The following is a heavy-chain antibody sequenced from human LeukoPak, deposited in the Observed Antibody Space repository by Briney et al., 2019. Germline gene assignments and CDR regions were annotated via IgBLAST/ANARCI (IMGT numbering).Heavy chain of an antibody. CDR2: VNHSGST. Sequence: PSETLSLTCAVYGGSFSGHYWTWIRQPPGKGLEWIGEVNHSGSTTYNPSLNNRVTISVDTSKNQFSLRLTSVTAADTAVYYCARPRYGSGSLDSWGQGTLVTASS. CDR1: GGSFSGHY. J-gene: IGHJ4*02. CDR3: ARPRYGSGSLDS. V-gene: IGHV4-34*01. D-gene: IGHD3-10*01.